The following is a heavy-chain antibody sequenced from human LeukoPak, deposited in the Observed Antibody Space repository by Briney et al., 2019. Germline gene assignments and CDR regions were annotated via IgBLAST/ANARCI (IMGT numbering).Heavy chain of an antibody. CDR3: TGLGSRGSTIWDY. D-gene: IGHD6-19*01. CDR2: ISSSSSYI. Sequence: GGSLRLSCAASGFTFSSYSMNWVRQAPGKGLEWVSSISSSSSYIYYADSVKGRFTISRDNAKNSLYLQMNSLKPEDTAVYYCTGLGSRGSTIWDYWGQGTLVTVSS. J-gene: IGHJ4*02. V-gene: IGHV3-21*04. CDR1: GFTFSSYS.